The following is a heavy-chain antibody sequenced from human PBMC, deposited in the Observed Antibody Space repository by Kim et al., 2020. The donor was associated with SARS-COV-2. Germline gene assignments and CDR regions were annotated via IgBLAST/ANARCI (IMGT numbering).Heavy chain of an antibody. CDR3: ARDAVRGSGSYYYY. Sequence: AQKLQGRVTMTTDTSTSTAYMELRSLRSDDTAVYYCARDAVRGSGSYYYYWGQGTLVTVSS. D-gene: IGHD3-10*01. J-gene: IGHJ4*02. V-gene: IGHV1-18*01.